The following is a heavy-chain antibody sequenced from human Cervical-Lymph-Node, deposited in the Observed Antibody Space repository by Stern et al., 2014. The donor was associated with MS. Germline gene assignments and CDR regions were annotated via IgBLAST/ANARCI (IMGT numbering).Heavy chain of an antibody. CDR3: ARIGTDAFDI. D-gene: IGHD1-1*01. V-gene: IGHV4-61*02. J-gene: IGHJ3*02. CDR1: GGSISSGSYY. CDR2: IYTSGST. Sequence: QLQLQESGPGLVKPSQTLSLTCTVSGGSISSGSYYWSWIRQPAGKGLEWIGRIYTSGSTNYNPSLKIRVHISVDTDKNQLSLKMSSVTAADTAVYYCARIGTDAFDIWGQGTMVTVSS.